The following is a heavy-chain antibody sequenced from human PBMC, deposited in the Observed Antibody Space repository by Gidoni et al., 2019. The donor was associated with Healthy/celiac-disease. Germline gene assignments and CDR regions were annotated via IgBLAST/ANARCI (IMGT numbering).Heavy chain of an antibody. V-gene: IGHV3-7*01. Sequence: EVQLVESGGGLVQHGGSLRLSCAASGFTFSSYWMSWVRPAPGKGLEWVANIKQDGREHYYVDSVKGRFTISRDNAKNPLYLHMNSLRAEDTAVYYCARDLGSSVGIAAAGTFFDYWGQGTLVTVSS. CDR1: GFTFSSYW. D-gene: IGHD6-13*01. J-gene: IGHJ4*02. CDR3: ARDLGSSVGIAAAGTFFDY. CDR2: IKQDGREH.